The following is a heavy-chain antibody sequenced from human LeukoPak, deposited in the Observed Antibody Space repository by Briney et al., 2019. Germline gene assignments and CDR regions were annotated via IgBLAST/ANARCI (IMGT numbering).Heavy chain of an antibody. CDR2: IHYTGRT. CDR3: ARGRPDPQNSDYWDY. D-gene: IGHD3-22*01. V-gene: IGHV4-59*13. Sequence: SETLSVTCTISRGSISTYYWSWIRQTPGTTLEWIGNIHYTGRTRYNPSLESRVTMSLDTPKNEFSLRLTSMTAADSAVYYCARGRPDPQNSDYWDYWGQGILVTVSS. CDR1: RGSISTYY. J-gene: IGHJ4*02.